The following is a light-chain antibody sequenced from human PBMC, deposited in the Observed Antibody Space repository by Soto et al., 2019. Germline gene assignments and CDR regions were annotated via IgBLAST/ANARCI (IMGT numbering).Light chain of an antibody. Sequence: ENVWTQSPGTLSLSPGQGATLSCRASQSLSSIYLAWYQQKPGQAPRLLIYRTSSRATGIPDRFSGSESETDFTLTISRLEPDDSAVYYCQQYGSSPRTFGPGTKVDIK. CDR3: QQYGSSPRT. CDR1: QSLSSIY. CDR2: RTS. V-gene: IGKV3-20*01. J-gene: IGKJ1*01.